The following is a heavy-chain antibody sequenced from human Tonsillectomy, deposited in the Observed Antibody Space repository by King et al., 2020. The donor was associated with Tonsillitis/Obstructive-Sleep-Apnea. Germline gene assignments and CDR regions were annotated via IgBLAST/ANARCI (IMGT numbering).Heavy chain of an antibody. CDR3: ARANHGDYVALDY. V-gene: IGHV4-31*01. CDR1: GDSLRSGAYY. CDR2: VYSSGST. Sequence: LPLQESGPGLVKPSQTLSLTCSVSGDSLRSGAYYWSWIRQHPGKGLEWIGYVYSSGSTYYNPSLKSPVTISVDTSRNQFSLKLSSVTAADTAVYYCARANHGDYVALDYWGQGTLVTVSS. J-gene: IGHJ4*02. D-gene: IGHD4-17*01.